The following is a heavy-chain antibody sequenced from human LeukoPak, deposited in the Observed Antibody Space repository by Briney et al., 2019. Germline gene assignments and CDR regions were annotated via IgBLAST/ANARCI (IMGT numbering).Heavy chain of an antibody. V-gene: IGHV3-74*01. D-gene: IGHD2-21*02. CDR1: GFTFSRYW. CDR3: ARELHIVVVTEINWFDP. Sequence: PGGSLRLSCAASGFTFSRYWMHWVRHAPGKGLVWVSRISNDGSDTSYADSVKGRFTISRDNAKNTLYLQMNSLRADDTAVYYCARELHIVVVTEINWFDPWGQGTLVTVSS. CDR2: ISNDGSDT. J-gene: IGHJ5*02.